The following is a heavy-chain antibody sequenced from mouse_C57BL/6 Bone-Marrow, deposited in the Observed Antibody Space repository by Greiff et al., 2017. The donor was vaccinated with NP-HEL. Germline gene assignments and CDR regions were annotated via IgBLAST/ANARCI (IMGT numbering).Heavy chain of an antibody. CDR2: IDPANGNT. CDR3: AAIYDGVAHWYFDV. Sequence: EVKLMESVAELVRPGASVKLSCTASGFNFKNTYMHWVKQRPEQGLEWIGRIDPANGNTKYAPKFQGKATITADTSSNTAYLQLSSLTSEDTAIYYCAAIYDGVAHWYFDVWGTGTTVTVSS. J-gene: IGHJ1*03. D-gene: IGHD2-3*01. V-gene: IGHV14-3*01. CDR1: GFNFKNTY.